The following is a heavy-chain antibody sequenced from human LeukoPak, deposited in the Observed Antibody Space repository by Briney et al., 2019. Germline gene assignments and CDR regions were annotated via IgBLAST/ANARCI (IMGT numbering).Heavy chain of an antibody. CDR2: ISGDGCST. CDR3: ARESETSGWYDY. J-gene: IGHJ4*02. Sequence: GGSLRLSCAAPGFIFAIHWVRQAPGKGLEGVSLISGDGCSTFYADSVRGRFTISRDNTRKSLSLQMSSLRSEDTALYYCARESETSGWYDYWGQGTLVTVSS. CDR1: GFIFA. D-gene: IGHD6-19*01. V-gene: IGHV3-43*02.